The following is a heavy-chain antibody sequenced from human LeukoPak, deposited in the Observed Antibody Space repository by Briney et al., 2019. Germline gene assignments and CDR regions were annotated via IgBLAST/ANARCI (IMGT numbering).Heavy chain of an antibody. CDR2: IIPIFGTA. CDR3: ATEGGWAPTDYGENVY. V-gene: IGHV1-69*05. CDR1: GGTFSSYA. J-gene: IGHJ4*02. Sequence: SVKVSCKASGGTFSSYAISWVRQAPGQGLEWMGGIIPIFGTANYAQRLQGRVTMTTDTSTSTAYMELRSLRSDDTAVYYCATEGGWAPTDYGENVYWGQGTLVTVSS. D-gene: IGHD4-17*01.